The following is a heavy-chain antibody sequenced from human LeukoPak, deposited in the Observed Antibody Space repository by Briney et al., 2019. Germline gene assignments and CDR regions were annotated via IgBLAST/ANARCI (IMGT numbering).Heavy chain of an antibody. CDR1: GGSISSYY. J-gene: IGHJ4*02. D-gene: IGHD2-21*02. Sequence: PSETLSLTCTVSGGSISSYYWSWIRQPPGKGLEWIGYIYYGGSTNYNPSLKSRVTISVDTSKNQFSLKLSSVTAADTAVYYCARLNLGAYCGGDCYSEEFDYWGQGTLVTVSS. CDR2: IYYGGST. CDR3: ARLNLGAYCGGDCYSEEFDY. V-gene: IGHV4-59*08.